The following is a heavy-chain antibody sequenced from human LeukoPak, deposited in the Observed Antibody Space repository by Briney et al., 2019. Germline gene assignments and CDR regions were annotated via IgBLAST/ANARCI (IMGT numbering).Heavy chain of an antibody. D-gene: IGHD6-19*01. Sequence: PSETLSLTCTVSGDSFTSVTDYWAWIRQPPGKGLEWIASGDYSGGTYYNPSLESRVAISADMSKKQISLKLASVTGADTAVYYCAGERGEEYSSGWYKTNFFYNWGQGIRVTVSS. J-gene: IGHJ4*02. CDR3: AGERGEEYSSGWYKTNFFYN. CDR1: GDSFTSVTDY. CDR2: GDYSGGT. V-gene: IGHV4-39*07.